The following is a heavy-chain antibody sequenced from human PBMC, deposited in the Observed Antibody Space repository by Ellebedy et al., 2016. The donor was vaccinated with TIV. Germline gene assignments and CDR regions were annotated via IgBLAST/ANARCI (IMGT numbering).Heavy chain of an antibody. V-gene: IGHV3-33*01. Sequence: PGGSLRLSCAASGFTFSNYGMHWVRQAPGKGLEGVAWYDGSNKYYADSVKVRFSISRDNSKNPLYLQMNSLRAEDTAVYYCARQYSSGWPMSWGQGTLVTVSS. CDR2: WYDGSNK. CDR1: GFTFSNYG. CDR3: ARQYSSGWPMS. D-gene: IGHD6-19*01. J-gene: IGHJ4*02.